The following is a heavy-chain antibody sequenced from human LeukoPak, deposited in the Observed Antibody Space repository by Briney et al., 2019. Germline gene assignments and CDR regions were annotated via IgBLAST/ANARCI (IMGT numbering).Heavy chain of an antibody. V-gene: IGHV7-4-1*02. J-gene: IGHJ5*02. D-gene: IGHD2-2*01. CDR1: GGTFSSYA. CDR2: INTNTGNP. Sequence: GASVKVSCKASGGTFSSYAISWVRQAPGQGLEWMGWINTNTGNPTYAQGFTGRFVFSLDTSVSTAYLQISSLKAEDTAVYYCARGYIVVVPAAIPLLYNWFDPWGQGTLVTVSS. CDR3: ARGYIVVVPAAIPLLYNWFDP.